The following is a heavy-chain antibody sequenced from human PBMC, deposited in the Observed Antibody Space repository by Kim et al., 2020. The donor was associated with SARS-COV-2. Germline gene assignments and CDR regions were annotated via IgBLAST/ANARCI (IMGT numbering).Heavy chain of an antibody. Sequence: SETLSLTCTVSGGSISSGGYYWSWIRQHPGKGLEWIGYIYYSGSTYYNPSLKSRVTISVDTSKNQFSLKLSSVTAADTAVYYCARDNSSGYYSGLGYFDYWGQGTLVTVSS. CDR1: GGSISSGGYY. CDR2: IYYSGST. V-gene: IGHV4-31*03. CDR3: ARDNSSGYYSGLGYFDY. J-gene: IGHJ4*02. D-gene: IGHD3-22*01.